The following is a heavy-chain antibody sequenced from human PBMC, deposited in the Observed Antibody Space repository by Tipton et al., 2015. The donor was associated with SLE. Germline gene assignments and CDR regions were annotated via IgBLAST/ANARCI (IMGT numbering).Heavy chain of an antibody. CDR2: INHSGST. Sequence: TLSLTCAVYGGSFSGYYWSWIRQPPGKGLEWIGEINHSGSTNYNPSLKSRVTISVDTSKNQFSLKLSSVTAADTAVYYCASGYVLDYWGQGTLVTVPS. CDR1: GGSFSGYY. D-gene: IGHD3-16*01. V-gene: IGHV4-34*01. J-gene: IGHJ4*02. CDR3: ASGYVLDY.